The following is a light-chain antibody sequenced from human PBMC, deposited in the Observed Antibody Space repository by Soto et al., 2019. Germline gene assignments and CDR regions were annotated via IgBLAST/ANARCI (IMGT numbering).Light chain of an antibody. CDR1: SSNIGSNY. Sequence: QSVLTQPPSASGTPGQRVTISCSGSSSNIGSNYVYWYQQLPGTAPKLLIYRNNQRPSGAPDRFSGSKSGTSASLAISGLRSEDEADYYCAAWDDSLSGRGVFGTGTKLTVL. CDR3: AAWDDSLSGRGV. CDR2: RNN. V-gene: IGLV1-47*01. J-gene: IGLJ1*01.